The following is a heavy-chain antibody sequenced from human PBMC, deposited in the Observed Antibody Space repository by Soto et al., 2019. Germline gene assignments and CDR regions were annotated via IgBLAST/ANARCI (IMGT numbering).Heavy chain of an antibody. CDR1: GFTFSSYA. Sequence: EVQLLESGGGLVQPGGSLRLSCAASGFTFSSYAMSWVRQAPGKGLEWVSAISGSGGSTYYADSVKGRFTISRDNSKNTLYLQMNSLRGEDTAVYYCARYSGYDSDYYYYMDVWGKGTTVTVSS. J-gene: IGHJ6*03. D-gene: IGHD5-12*01. V-gene: IGHV3-23*01. CDR2: ISGSGGST. CDR3: ARYSGYDSDYYYYMDV.